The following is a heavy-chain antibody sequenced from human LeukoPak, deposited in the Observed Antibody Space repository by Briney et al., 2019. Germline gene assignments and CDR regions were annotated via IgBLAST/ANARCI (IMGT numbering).Heavy chain of an antibody. J-gene: IGHJ4*02. CDR2: INPNNGGT. CDR1: GYIFTGYY. CDR3: ARGAEQQRLAHFDY. D-gene: IGHD6-13*01. V-gene: IGHV1-2*02. Sequence: GASVKVSCKASGYIFTGYYMHWVRQAPGQGLEWMGWINPNNGGTKSAQKFQGRVTMTRDTSISTAYMELSSLRSDDTAIYYCARGAEQQRLAHFDYWGQGTQVTVSS.